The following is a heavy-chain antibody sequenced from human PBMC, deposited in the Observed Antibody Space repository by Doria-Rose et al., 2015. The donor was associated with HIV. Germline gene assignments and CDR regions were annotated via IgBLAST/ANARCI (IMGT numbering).Heavy chain of an antibody. CDR2: ISSTGADI. CDR1: GFTFSSHR. CDR3: ATGVTLDY. J-gene: IGHJ4*02. V-gene: IGHV3-21*01. D-gene: IGHD3-10*01. Sequence: VQLVQSGGGLVRPGGSLRLSCATSGFTFSSHRINWVRQAPGKVLEWVSSISSTGADINYADSVRGRFTISRDNARNSLYLQMDSLRAEDTAIYYCATGVTLDYWGQGTLVTVSS.